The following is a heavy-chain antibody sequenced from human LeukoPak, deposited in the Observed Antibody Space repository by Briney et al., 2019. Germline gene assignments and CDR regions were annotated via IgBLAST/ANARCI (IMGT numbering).Heavy chain of an antibody. D-gene: IGHD5-12*01. CDR2: IYSGGST. V-gene: IGHV3-66*01. CDR1: GFTVSSNY. CDR3: AREYRSSGYEIDY. J-gene: IGHJ4*02. Sequence: PGGSLRLSCAASGFTVSSNYMSWVRQAPGKGLEWVSVIYSGGSTYYADSVKGRFTISRDNSKNTLYLQMNSLRAEGTAVYYCAREYRSSGYEIDYWGQGTLVTVSS.